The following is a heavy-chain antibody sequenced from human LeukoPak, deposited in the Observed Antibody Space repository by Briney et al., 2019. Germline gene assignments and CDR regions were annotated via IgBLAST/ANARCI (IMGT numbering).Heavy chain of an antibody. CDR3: ATTRYCTNGVCWDYYFDY. Sequence: ASVKVSCKASGYTFTSYYMHWVRQAPGQGLEWMGIINPSGGSTSYAQKFQGRVTMTEDTSTDTAYMELSSLRSEDTAVYYCATTRYCTNGVCWDYYFDYWGQGTLVTVSS. V-gene: IGHV1-46*01. D-gene: IGHD2-8*01. CDR1: GYTFTSYY. CDR2: INPSGGST. J-gene: IGHJ4*02.